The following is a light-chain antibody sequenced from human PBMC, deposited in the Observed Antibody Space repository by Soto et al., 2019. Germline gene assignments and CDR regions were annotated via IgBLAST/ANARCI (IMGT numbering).Light chain of an antibody. Sequence: QSGLTQPASVSGSPGQSITISCTGTSSDVGGYDFVSWYQQHPGKAPKLLIYEVSRRPSSFSNRFSGSKSANTASLTISELQAEDAADYYCLSYSSTSTLYVFGTGTKVTVL. V-gene: IGLV2-14*01. CDR1: SSDVGGYDF. CDR3: LSYSSTSTLYV. CDR2: EVS. J-gene: IGLJ1*01.